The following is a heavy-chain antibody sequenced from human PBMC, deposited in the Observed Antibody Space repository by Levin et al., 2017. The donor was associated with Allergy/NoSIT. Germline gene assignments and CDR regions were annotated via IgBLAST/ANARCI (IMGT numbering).Heavy chain of an antibody. Sequence: ASVKVSCKASGYTFTSYDINWVRQATGQGLEWMGWMNPNSGNTGYAQKFQGRVTMTRNTSISTAYMELSSLRSEDTAVYYCARIQYCSSTSCSGGEWFDPWGQGTLVTVSS. D-gene: IGHD2-2*01. CDR1: GYTFTSYD. J-gene: IGHJ5*02. CDR2: MNPNSGNT. V-gene: IGHV1-8*01. CDR3: ARIQYCSSTSCSGGEWFDP.